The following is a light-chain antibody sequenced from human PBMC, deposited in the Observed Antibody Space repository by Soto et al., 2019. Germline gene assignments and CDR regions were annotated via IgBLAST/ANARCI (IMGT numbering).Light chain of an antibody. CDR3: CSYASSSTFV. CDR1: SSDVGSYNR. CDR2: EVS. J-gene: IGLJ1*01. Sequence: QSALTQPPSVSGSPGQSVTISCTGTSSDVGSYNRVSWYQQPPGTAPKLMIHEVSKRPSGVPDRFSGSKSANTASLTISGLQAEDEADYYCCSYASSSTFVFGAGTKVTVL. V-gene: IGLV2-18*02.